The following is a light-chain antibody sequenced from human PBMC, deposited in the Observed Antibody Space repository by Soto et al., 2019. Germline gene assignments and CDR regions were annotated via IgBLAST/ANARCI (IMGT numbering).Light chain of an antibody. CDR3: QQSFSFPPT. CDR1: QSISSF. V-gene: IGKV1-39*01. J-gene: IGKJ1*01. Sequence: DIQMTQSPSSLSASVGDRFTITCRASQSISSFLTWYQQKAGKAPKLLIYAASSLQSGVPSRFSGSGSGTDFTLTINSLQPEDFASYYCQQSFSFPPTFGQGTKVDI. CDR2: AAS.